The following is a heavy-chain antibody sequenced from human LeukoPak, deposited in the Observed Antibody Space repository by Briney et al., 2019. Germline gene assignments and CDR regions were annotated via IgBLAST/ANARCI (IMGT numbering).Heavy chain of an antibody. D-gene: IGHD3-22*01. CDR2: ISTYNGNR. V-gene: IGHV1-18*01. J-gene: IGHJ4*02. CDR3: VRSDNSGYYPRTLDY. CDR1: GYTFSAYG. Sequence: ASVKVSCKASGYTFSAYGFSWVRQAPGQGLEWMGWISTYNGNRNYAQTFQGRVTMTTYTSTSPAYMELRSLRPDDPAMYYCVRSDNSGYYPRTLDYWGQGTLVTVSS.